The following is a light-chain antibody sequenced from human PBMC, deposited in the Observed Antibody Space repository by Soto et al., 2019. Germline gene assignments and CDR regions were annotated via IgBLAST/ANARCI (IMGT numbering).Light chain of an antibody. CDR2: GAY. J-gene: IGKJ1*01. CDR3: LQDINYPWT. Sequence: ALQMTQSPSPLSGSAGARVTISCRASQGIGNALGWYQQKPGKTPKVLIYGAYTLKSGVPTRFSGSGSGTDFTLAISSLQPEDSATYYCLQDINYPWTFGQGTKV. CDR1: QGIGNA. V-gene: IGKV1-6*01.